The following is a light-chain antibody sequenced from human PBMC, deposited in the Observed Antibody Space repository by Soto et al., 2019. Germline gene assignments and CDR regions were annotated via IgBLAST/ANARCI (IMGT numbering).Light chain of an antibody. CDR3: QSYDSSLSGWL. CDR1: SSDVGGYNY. J-gene: IGLJ2*01. V-gene: IGLV2-14*01. Sequence: QSALTQPASVSGSPGQSITISCTGTSSDVGGYNYVSWYQQHPGKAPKLMIYDVSNRPSGVPDRFSGSKSGTSASLAITGLQAEDEADYYCQSYDSSLSGWLFGGGTKVTVL. CDR2: DVS.